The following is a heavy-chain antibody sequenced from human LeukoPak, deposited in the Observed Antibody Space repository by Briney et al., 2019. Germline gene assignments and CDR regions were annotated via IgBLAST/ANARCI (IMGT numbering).Heavy chain of an antibody. V-gene: IGHV3-21*01. CDR1: GFTFSSYR. J-gene: IGHJ6*03. CDR3: ARDGAPNWNYYCDYYYMDV. CDR2: MSSSNSNI. Sequence: GGSLRLSCAASGFTFSSYRMNWVRQAPGKGLEWVSSMSSSNSNIYYADSVKGRFTISRDNAKNFLFLQMNSLRAEDTAVYYCARDGAPNWNYYCDYYYMDVWGKGTTVTVSS. D-gene: IGHD1-7*01.